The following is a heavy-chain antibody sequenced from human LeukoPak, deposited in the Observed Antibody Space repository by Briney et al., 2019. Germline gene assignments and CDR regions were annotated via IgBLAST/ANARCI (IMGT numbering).Heavy chain of an antibody. CDR2: INPNSGGT. J-gene: IGHJ2*01. Sequence: ASVTVSCKASGYTFTGYYMHWVRQAPGQGLEWMGWINPNSGGTNYAQKFQGWVTMTRDTSISTAYMELSRLRSDDTAVYYCARDGDSSGASYWYFDLWGRGTLVTVSS. CDR1: GYTFTGYY. V-gene: IGHV1-2*04. D-gene: IGHD6-19*01. CDR3: ARDGDSSGASYWYFDL.